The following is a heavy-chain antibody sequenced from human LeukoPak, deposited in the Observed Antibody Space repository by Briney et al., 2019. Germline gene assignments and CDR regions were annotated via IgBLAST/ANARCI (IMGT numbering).Heavy chain of an antibody. CDR1: GFTFTNHW. CDR3: AKDDSNNYYEY. D-gene: IGHD2-15*01. J-gene: IGHJ4*02. V-gene: IGHV3-74*01. CDR2: IRPDGRET. Sequence: PGGSLRLSCAASGFTFTNHWMHWVRQAPGKGLVWVSRIRPDGRETNHADSVKGRLTISRDNVKNSLYLEINSLRADDTAIYYCAKDDSNNYYEYWGQGTLVTVSA.